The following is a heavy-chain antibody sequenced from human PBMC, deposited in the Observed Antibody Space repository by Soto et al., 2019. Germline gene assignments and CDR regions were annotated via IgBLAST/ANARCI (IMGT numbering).Heavy chain of an antibody. V-gene: IGHV1-8*01. Sequence: ASVKVSCKASGYTSTSYDINRVRQATGQGLEWMGWMNPNSGNTGYAQKFQGRVTMTRNTSISTAYMELSSLRSEDTAVYYCARGINYDFWSGYYLGVDYWGQGTLVTVSS. D-gene: IGHD3-3*01. J-gene: IGHJ4*02. CDR2: MNPNSGNT. CDR3: ARGINYDFWSGYYLGVDY. CDR1: GYTSTSYD.